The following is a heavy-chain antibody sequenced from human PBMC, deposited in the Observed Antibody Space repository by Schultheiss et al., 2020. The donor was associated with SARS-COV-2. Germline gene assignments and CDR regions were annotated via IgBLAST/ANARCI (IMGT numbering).Heavy chain of an antibody. J-gene: IGHJ5*02. CDR1: GGSISSYY. Sequence: SETLSLTCTVSGGSISSYYWSWIRQPPGKGLEWIGYIYYSGSTNYNPSLKSRVTISVDTSKNQFSLKLSSVTAADTVVYYCARLKEDWFDPWGQGTLVTVSS. CDR3: ARLKEDWFDP. V-gene: IGHV4-59*01. CDR2: IYYSGST.